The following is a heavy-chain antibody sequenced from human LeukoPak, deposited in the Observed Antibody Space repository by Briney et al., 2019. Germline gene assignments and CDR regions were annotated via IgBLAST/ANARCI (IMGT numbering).Heavy chain of an antibody. CDR3: AREAKGYSSSWYDY. CDR2: IKQDGSEK. Sequence: GGSLRLSCAASGFTFSSYSMSWVRQAPGKGLEWVANIKQDGSEKYYVDSVKGRFTISRDNAKNSLYLQMNSLRVEDTAVYYCAREAKGYSSSWYDYWGQGTLVTVSS. J-gene: IGHJ4*02. V-gene: IGHV3-7*01. CDR1: GFTFSSYS. D-gene: IGHD6-13*01.